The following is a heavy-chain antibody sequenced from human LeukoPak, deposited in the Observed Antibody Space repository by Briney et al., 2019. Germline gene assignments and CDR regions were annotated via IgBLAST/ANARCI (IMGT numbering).Heavy chain of an antibody. V-gene: IGHV1-8*02. J-gene: IGHJ5*02. CDR2: MNPNSGNT. CDR3: ARKYSRSSWFDP. CDR1: GGTFSSYD. D-gene: IGHD6-6*01. Sequence: GASVKVSCKASGGTFSSYDIDWVRQATGQGLAWMGWMNPNSGNTGYAQKFQGRVTMTRNTSISTAYMELSSLRSEDTAVYYCARKYSRSSWFDPWGQGTLVTVSS.